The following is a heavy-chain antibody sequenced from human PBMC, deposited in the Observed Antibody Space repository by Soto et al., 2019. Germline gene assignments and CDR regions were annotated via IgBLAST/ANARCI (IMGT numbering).Heavy chain of an antibody. CDR3: VRTFGGHLYSFDV. Sequence: GESLKISCKGSGYTFTSNWIGWVRQMPGKGLEWMGIIYPGDSETRYSPSFQGQVTISADKSINTAYLQWSSLKASDTAIYYCVRTFGGHLYSFDVWGQGTLGTVS. V-gene: IGHV5-51*01. J-gene: IGHJ4*02. CDR1: GYTFTSNW. CDR2: IYPGDSET. D-gene: IGHD3-16*01.